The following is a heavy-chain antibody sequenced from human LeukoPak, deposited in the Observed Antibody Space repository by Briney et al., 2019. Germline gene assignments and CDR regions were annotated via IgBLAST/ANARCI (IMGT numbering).Heavy chain of an antibody. CDR1: GHSFIKSG. CDR2: ISYGETEK. D-gene: IGHD2-15*01. Sequence: RGSLRLSCEPPGHSFIKSGRHCGRPPPGKGREWVAFISYGETEKEYADSVKGRFTISRDDSKNPLFLQMDSLRGEDTAIYYCAKVHGWGRQLGYYFDYWGHGTLVTVSS. CDR3: AKVHGWGRQLGYYFDY. V-gene: IGHV3-30*02. J-gene: IGHJ4*01.